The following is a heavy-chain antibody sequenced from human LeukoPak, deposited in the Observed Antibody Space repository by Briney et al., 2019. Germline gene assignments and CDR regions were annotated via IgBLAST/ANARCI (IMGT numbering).Heavy chain of an antibody. J-gene: IGHJ4*02. Sequence: SVKVSCKASGGTFSSYAISWVRQAPGQGLKWMGGIIPIFGTANYAQKFQGRVTITADESTSTAYMELSSLRSEDTAVYYCASWRRYNWNDEFDYWGQGTLVTVSS. D-gene: IGHD1-1*01. CDR3: ASWRRYNWNDEFDY. V-gene: IGHV1-69*01. CDR1: GGTFSSYA. CDR2: IIPIFGTA.